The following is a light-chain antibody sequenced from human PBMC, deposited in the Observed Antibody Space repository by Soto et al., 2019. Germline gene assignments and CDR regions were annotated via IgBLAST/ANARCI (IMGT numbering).Light chain of an antibody. J-gene: IGKJ2*01. V-gene: IGKV1-5*01. Sequence: DMPMTQSPTTLSASVGDRVTITCRASQNIRSWLAWYQQKPGKAPKVLIYDASTLESGVPSRFSGSGFATEFTLTRSSLQPDDFETYYCQHYNGYFGQGTKLEIK. CDR1: QNIRSW. CDR2: DAS. CDR3: QHYNGY.